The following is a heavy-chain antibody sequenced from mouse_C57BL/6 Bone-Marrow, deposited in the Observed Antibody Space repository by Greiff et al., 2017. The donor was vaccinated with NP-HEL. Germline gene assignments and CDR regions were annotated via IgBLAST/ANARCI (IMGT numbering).Heavy chain of an antibody. CDR1: GYTFTSYW. V-gene: IGHV1-55*01. Sequence: QVQLKQSGAELVKPGASVKMSCKASGYTFTSYWITWVKQRPGQGLEWIGDIYPGSGSTNYNEKFKSKATLTVDTSSSTAYMQLSSLTSEDSAVYYCARPEGAWFAYWGQGTLVTVSA. CDR2: IYPGSGST. J-gene: IGHJ3*01. CDR3: ARPEGAWFAY.